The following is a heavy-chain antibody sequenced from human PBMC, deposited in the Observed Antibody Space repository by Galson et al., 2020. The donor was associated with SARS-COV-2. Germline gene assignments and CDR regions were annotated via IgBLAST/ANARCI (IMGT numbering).Heavy chain of an antibody. J-gene: IGHJ4*02. CDR1: GFTFSSYA. CDR2: ISYDGSNK. V-gene: IGHV3-30*04. D-gene: IGHD1-26*01. CDR3: ARDGSGSYYSRFDY. Sequence: GGSLRLSCAASGFTFSSYAMHWVRQAPGKGLEWVAVISYDGSNKYYADSVKDRFTISRDNSKNTLYLQMNSLRAEDTAVYYCARDGSGSYYSRFDYWGQGTLVTVSS.